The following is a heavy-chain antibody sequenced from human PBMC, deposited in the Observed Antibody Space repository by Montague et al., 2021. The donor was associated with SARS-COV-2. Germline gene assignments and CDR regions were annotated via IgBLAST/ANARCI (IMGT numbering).Heavy chain of an antibody. CDR1: GDSDAGVKPG. D-gene: IGHD6-13*01. CDR2: SCHRPKRNN. Sequence: CAISGDSDAGVKPGCRWKKHTPEIESQRLGGSCHRPKRNNDYAVSVKSRITINPDTSKNQFSLQLNSVTPEDTAVYYCARGGSWLYYFDYWGQGTLVTVSS. CDR3: ARGGSWLYYFDY. V-gene: IGHV6-1*01. J-gene: IGHJ4*02.